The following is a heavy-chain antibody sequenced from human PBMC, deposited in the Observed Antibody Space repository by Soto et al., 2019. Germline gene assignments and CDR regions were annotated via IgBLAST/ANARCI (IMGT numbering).Heavy chain of an antibody. J-gene: IGHJ4*02. CDR1: GYTFTSYF. Sequence: QVQLVQSGAEVKKPGASVKVSCKASGYTFTSYFMHWVRQAPAQGLDWMGIINPSGGSTRYAQKFQGRVTMTRDTATSTVYMELSSLRSEDTAVYYCARQYCSGGSCYTLAYWGQGTLVTVSS. CDR2: INPSGGST. D-gene: IGHD2-15*01. CDR3: ARQYCSGGSCYTLAY. V-gene: IGHV1-46*01.